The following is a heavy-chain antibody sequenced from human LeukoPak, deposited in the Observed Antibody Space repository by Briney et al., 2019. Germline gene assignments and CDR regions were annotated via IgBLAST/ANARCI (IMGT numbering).Heavy chain of an antibody. CDR2: IIPIFGTA. J-gene: IGHJ4*02. CDR3: ARDKFAAAGSNPYFDY. D-gene: IGHD6-13*01. CDR1: GGTFSSYA. V-gene: IGHV1-69*01. Sequence: SVKVSCKASGGTFSSYAISWVRQAPGQGLEWMGGIIPIFGTANYAQKFQGRVTITADESTSTAYMELSSLRSEDTAVYYYARDKFAAAGSNPYFDYWGQGTLVTVSS.